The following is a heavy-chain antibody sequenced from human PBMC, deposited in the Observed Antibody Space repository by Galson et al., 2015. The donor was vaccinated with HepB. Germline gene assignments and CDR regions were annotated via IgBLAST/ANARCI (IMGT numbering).Heavy chain of an antibody. Sequence: SVKVSCKASGGTFSSYAISWVRQAPGQGLEWMGGIIPIFGTANYAQKFQGRVTITADESTSTAYMELSNLRSEDTAVYYCARDGRDGYNYPGNYFDYWGQGTLVTVSS. CDR3: ARDGRDGYNYPGNYFDY. CDR1: GGTFSSYA. CDR2: IIPIFGTA. V-gene: IGHV1-69*13. J-gene: IGHJ4*02. D-gene: IGHD5-24*01.